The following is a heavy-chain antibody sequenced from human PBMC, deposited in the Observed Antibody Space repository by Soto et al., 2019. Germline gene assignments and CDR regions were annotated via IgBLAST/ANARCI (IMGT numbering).Heavy chain of an antibody. V-gene: IGHV4-59*01. CDR3: ASAPYYDYVWGSYRYSSGPGLPDY. Sequence: PSETLSLTCTVSGGSISSYYWSWIRQPPGKGLEWIGYIYYSGSTNYNPSLKSRVTISVDTSKNQFSLKLSSVTAADTAVYYCASAPYYDYVWGSYRYSSGPGLPDYWGQGTLVTVS. J-gene: IGHJ4*02. CDR2: IYYSGST. CDR1: GGSISSYY. D-gene: IGHD3-16*02.